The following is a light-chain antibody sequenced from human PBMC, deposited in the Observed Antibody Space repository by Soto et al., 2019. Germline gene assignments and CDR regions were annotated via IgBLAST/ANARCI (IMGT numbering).Light chain of an antibody. V-gene: IGKV1-39*01. CDR2: AAS. CDR3: QQSYSTPLVT. CDR1: QSISNY. Sequence: DIQMTQSPSSLSASVGDRVTITCRASQSISNYLNWYQQKPGKVPKLLIYAASSLQSGVPSRFSSSGYGTDFTLTISSLQPEDFASYYCQQSYSTPLVTFGQGTRLEIK. J-gene: IGKJ5*01.